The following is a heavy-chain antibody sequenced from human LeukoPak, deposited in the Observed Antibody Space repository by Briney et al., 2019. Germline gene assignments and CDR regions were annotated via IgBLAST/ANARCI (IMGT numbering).Heavy chain of an antibody. J-gene: IGHJ4*02. D-gene: IGHD2-21*02. Sequence: GGSLRLSCAASGFTFSYYSMTWVRQAPGKGLEWVSYISGSSSTKYYADSVKGRFTISRDNGRNSLYLQMNSLRVDDTAVYYCARDRDPGFDFWGQGTLVTVSS. CDR1: GFTFSYYS. CDR3: ARDRDPGFDF. CDR2: ISGSSSTK. V-gene: IGHV3-48*01.